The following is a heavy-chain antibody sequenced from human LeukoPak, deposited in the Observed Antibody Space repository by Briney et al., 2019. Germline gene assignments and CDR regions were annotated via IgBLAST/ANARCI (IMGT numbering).Heavy chain of an antibody. CDR1: GFTFSDYY. Sequence: GGSLRLSCAASGFTFSDYYMHWVRQAPGKGLVWVARMSGDASSTDYADSVKGRFTISRDNSKNTLYLQMNSLRAEDTAVYYCAKSGNTMIVVVHIDYWGQGTLVTVSS. CDR2: MSGDASST. CDR3: AKSGNTMIVVVHIDY. J-gene: IGHJ4*02. V-gene: IGHV3-74*01. D-gene: IGHD3-22*01.